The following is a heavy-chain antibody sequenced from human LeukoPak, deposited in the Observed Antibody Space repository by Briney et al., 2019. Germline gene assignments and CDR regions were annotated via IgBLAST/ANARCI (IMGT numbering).Heavy chain of an antibody. CDR1: GGSISHINW. Sequence: SETLSLTCVVSGGSISHINWWSWVRQPPGEGLEWIGESSLSGTTNYNPSLKSRVLISVDNSKNQFSLKLSSVTAADTAVYYCARGRRLITFGGVIAHPYFDYWGQGTLVTVSS. CDR2: SSLSGTT. J-gene: IGHJ4*02. D-gene: IGHD3-16*02. CDR3: ARGRRLITFGGVIAHPYFDY. V-gene: IGHV4-4*02.